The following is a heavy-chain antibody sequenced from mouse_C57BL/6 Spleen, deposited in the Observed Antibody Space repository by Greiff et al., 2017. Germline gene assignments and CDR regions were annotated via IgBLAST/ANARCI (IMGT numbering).Heavy chain of an antibody. CDR3: ARRARDDGSSYWYFDV. J-gene: IGHJ1*03. Sequence: QVTLKVSGPGILQSSQTLSLTCSFSGFSLSTSGMGVSWIRQPSGQGLEWLAHIYWDDDKRYNPSLKSRLTISKDTSRNQVFLKITSVDSAETATYYCARRARDDGSSYWYFDVWGTGTTVTVSS. V-gene: IGHV8-12*01. CDR1: GFSLSTSGMG. D-gene: IGHD1-1*01. CDR2: IYWDDDK.